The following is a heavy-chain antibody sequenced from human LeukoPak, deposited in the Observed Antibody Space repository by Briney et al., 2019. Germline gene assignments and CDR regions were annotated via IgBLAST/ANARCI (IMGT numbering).Heavy chain of an antibody. D-gene: IGHD3-9*01. J-gene: IGHJ4*02. Sequence: ASVKVSCKASGYTFITHGLTWVRQAPGQGLEWMGWISAYNGNTIYAQTLQDRLTMTTDTSTSTAYMELRSLRSDDTAVYYCARGRLRYLDWTRAYSDYWGQGTLVTVSS. V-gene: IGHV1-18*01. CDR1: GYTFITHG. CDR2: ISAYNGNT. CDR3: ARGRLRYLDWTRAYSDY.